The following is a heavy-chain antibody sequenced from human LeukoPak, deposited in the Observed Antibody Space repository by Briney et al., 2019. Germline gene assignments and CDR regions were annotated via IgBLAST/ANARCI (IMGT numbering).Heavy chain of an antibody. CDR3: AREVAAAGTAFDY. Sequence: PGGSLRLSCAASGFTFSAYAMHWVRQAPGKGLEWVAVISYDGGNKYYADSVKGRFTISRDNSKNTVYLQMNSLRAEDTAVYYCAREVAAAGTAFDYWGQGTLVTVSS. CDR2: ISYDGGNK. CDR1: GFTFSAYA. D-gene: IGHD6-13*01. V-gene: IGHV3-30-3*01. J-gene: IGHJ4*02.